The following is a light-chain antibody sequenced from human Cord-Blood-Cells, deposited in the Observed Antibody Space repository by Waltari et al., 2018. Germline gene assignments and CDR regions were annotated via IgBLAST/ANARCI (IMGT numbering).Light chain of an antibody. Sequence: DIVMTLSLDSLAVSLGERATTNCKSSQSVLYSSNNKNYLAWYQQKPGQPPKLLIYWASTRESGVPDRFSGSGSGTDFTLTISSLQAEDVAVYYCQQYYSTPHTFGQGTKLEIK. CDR2: WAS. CDR1: QSVLYSSNNKNY. J-gene: IGKJ2*01. V-gene: IGKV4-1*01. CDR3: QQYYSTPHT.